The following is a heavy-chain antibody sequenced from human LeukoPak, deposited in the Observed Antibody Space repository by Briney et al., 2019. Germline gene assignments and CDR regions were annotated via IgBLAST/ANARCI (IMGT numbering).Heavy chain of an antibody. CDR3: ARLNLGYGYFLEATKHDY. Sequence: GGSLRLSCAASGFTFSTYPMHWVRQAPGKGLEWVAVISYDDGTNKYYADSVKGRFTISRDNSKNTLYLQMNNLRAEDTAVYYCARLNLGYGYFLEATKHDYWGQGTLVTVSS. V-gene: IGHV3-30-3*01. J-gene: IGHJ4*02. CDR2: ISYDDGTNK. CDR1: GFTFSTYP. D-gene: IGHD5-18*01.